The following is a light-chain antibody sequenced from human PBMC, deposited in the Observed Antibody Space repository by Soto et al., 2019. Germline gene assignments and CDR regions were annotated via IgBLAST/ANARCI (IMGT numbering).Light chain of an antibody. Sequence: QSALTQPASVSGSPGQSITISCTGTSSDIAIYNFVSWYQQHPGKAPRLMIFQVTNWPSGVSTRFSGSKSGNTASLTISGLQAEDEADYYCSSYTDSTDYVFGTGTKLTVL. CDR3: SSYTDSTDYV. J-gene: IGLJ1*01. CDR2: QVT. V-gene: IGLV2-14*01. CDR1: SSDIAIYNF.